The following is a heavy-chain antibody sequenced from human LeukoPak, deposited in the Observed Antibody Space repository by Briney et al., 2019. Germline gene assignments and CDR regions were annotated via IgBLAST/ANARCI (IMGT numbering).Heavy chain of an antibody. CDR1: GFTFSDYY. V-gene: IGHV3-11*03. CDR3: ARKSEGIQLWYFAL. D-gene: IGHD1-1*01. Sequence: GGSLRLSCAASGFTFSDYYMSWFRQAPGKELEWVSYITTSSYTKYADSVKGRFTISRDNAKNSLYLQMNSLRAEDTAVYYCARKSEGIQLWYFALWGRGTLVTVSS. J-gene: IGHJ2*01. CDR2: ITTSSYT.